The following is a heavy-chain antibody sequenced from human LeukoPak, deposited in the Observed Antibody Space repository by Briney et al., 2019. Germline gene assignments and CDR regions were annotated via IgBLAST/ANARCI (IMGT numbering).Heavy chain of an antibody. J-gene: IGHJ4*02. CDR3: ARTRLDSGSYSDY. CDR2: ISSVGNTR. V-gene: IGHV3-11*01. D-gene: IGHD1-26*01. CDR1: GGSFSGYY. Sequence: LSLTCAVYGGSFSGYYWSWIRQAPGKGLEWVSYISSVGNTRYSADSVKGRFTISRDNAKKSLYLQMNSLRAEDTAVYYCARTRLDSGSYSDYWGQGTLVTVSS.